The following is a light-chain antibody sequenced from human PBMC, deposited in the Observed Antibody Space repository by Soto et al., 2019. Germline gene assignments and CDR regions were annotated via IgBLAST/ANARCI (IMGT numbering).Light chain of an antibody. Sequence: DIQMTQSPSSLSASVGDRVTITCRASQSISSYLNWYQQKPGKAPKLLIYAASSLQSGIPSRFSVSGSGTDFTLTISSLQPEDFATYYCHQSHCTPRVTFGGGTKVEIK. CDR3: HQSHCTPRVT. CDR1: QSISSY. J-gene: IGKJ4*01. V-gene: IGKV1-39*01. CDR2: AAS.